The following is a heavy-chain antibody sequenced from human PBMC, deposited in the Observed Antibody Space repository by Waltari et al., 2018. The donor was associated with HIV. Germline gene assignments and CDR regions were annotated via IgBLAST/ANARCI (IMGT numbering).Heavy chain of an antibody. V-gene: IGHV3-7*01. CDR2: IKPDGSEK. J-gene: IGHJ4*02. D-gene: IGHD2-15*01. Sequence: EVQLVESGGGLVQPGGSLRLSCAASGFTFSTYWMSWVRQAPGKGLEGVANIKPDGSEKFYVDSVKGRFTISRDNAKNSLYLQMNSLRADDTAVYYCARDRRCSGGSCYYFDYWGQGTQVAVSS. CDR1: GFTFSTYW. CDR3: ARDRRCSGGSCYYFDY.